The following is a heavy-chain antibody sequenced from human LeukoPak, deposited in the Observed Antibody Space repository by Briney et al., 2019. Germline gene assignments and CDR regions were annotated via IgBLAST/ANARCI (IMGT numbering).Heavy chain of an antibody. CDR1: GFTFSRYG. D-gene: IGHD4-11*01. CDR2: IRHGGSDK. CDR3: SKDHSLNWFDR. V-gene: IGHV3-30*02. J-gene: IGHJ5*02. Sequence: GGSLRLSCAVSGFTFSRYGMHWIRQAPGKGLEWVAFIRHGGSDKYYADSVKGRFTISRDSSKKTLYLQMNSLRVEDTAVYYCSKDHSLNWFDRWGQGTLVSVSS.